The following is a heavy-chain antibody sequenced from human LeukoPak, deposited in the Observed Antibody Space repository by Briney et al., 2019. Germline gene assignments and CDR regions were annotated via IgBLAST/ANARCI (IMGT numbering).Heavy chain of an antibody. V-gene: IGHV4-59*01. J-gene: IGHJ5*02. D-gene: IGHD3-10*01. CDR2: IYYSGSN. CDR3: ARGWFGELFWFDP. CDR1: GGSISSYY. Sequence: PSETLSLTCTVSGGSISSYYWSWIRQPPGKGLEWIGYIYYSGSNNYNPSLKSRVTISVDTSKNQFSLKLSSVTAADTAVYYCARGWFGELFWFDPWGQGTLVTVSS.